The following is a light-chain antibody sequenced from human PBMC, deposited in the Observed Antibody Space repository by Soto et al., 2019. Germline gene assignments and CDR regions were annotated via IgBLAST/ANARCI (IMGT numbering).Light chain of an antibody. J-gene: IGKJ1*01. Sequence: DIVMTQSPDALAGCLGWRPTLNCKSSQSILYSPNNKNYLAWYQQKPGQPPKLLIYWAFTRESGVPDRFIGSRSGTEFTLPLTRLQAEAVAVYYCHPYYSTPWTFGQGTKVDIK. CDR2: WAF. CDR3: HPYYSTPWT. CDR1: QSILYSPNNKNY. V-gene: IGKV4-1*01.